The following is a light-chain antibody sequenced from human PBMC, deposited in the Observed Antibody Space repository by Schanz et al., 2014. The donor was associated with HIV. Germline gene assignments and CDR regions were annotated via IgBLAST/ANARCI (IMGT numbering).Light chain of an antibody. CDR3: QSSDADSPGV. Sequence: NFMLTQPHSVSASPGETATISCTRSSGSIADNCVQWYQHRPGSAPTAILYGESQRPSGVPDRFSGSIDRSSNSASLTISGLQTEDEADYFCQSSDADSPGVFGGGTKLTVL. CDR2: GES. J-gene: IGLJ2*01. CDR1: SGSIADNC. V-gene: IGLV6-57*04.